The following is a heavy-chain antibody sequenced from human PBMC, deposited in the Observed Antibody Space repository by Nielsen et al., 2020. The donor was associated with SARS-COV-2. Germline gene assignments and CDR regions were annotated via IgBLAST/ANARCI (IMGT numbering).Heavy chain of an antibody. V-gene: IGHV4-31*03. D-gene: IGHD3-22*01. Sequence: SETLSLTCTVSVGSITSGGYYWTWTRKPPGRGLEWIGYIYYSGSTYYNPSLKSRVTISVDTSKNQFSLKLSSVTAADTAVYYCARAAVDYYDSRGPLDYFDYWGQGTLVTVSS. CDR2: IYYSGST. J-gene: IGHJ4*02. CDR1: VGSITSGGYY. CDR3: ARAAVDYYDSRGPLDYFDY.